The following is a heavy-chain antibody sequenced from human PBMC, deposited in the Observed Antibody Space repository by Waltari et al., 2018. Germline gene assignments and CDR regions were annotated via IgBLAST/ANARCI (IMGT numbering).Heavy chain of an antibody. CDR2: IHYDGST. J-gene: IGHJ4*01. D-gene: IGHD2-21*01. V-gene: IGHV4-34*01. Sequence: QVQLHQWGAGLLKPSETLSPPFPFSGDSSSGYFWGWFRQPPGKGREWLGAIHYDGSTNYKPSLKSRLSLSVDTTKKHFSLRLTSVTAADTGMYFCARYGEVPPNYFFDFWGQGIRVTVSS. CDR1: GDSSSGYF. CDR3: ARYGEVPPNYFFDF.